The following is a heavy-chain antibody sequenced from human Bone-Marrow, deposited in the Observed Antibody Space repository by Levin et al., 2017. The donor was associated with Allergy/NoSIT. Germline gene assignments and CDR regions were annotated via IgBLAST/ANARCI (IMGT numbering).Heavy chain of an antibody. V-gene: IGHV1-69*02. CDR1: GGSFSSHT. J-gene: IGHJ4*02. D-gene: IGHD1-26*01. Sequence: SVKVSCKASGGSFSSHTVSWVRQAPGRGLEWMGRIIPVLGITNYAQKFRGRVTITADKSTSTVYLELSSLRSEDTAVHYCAQAEGTATTPFDHWGQGTLVTVSS. CDR2: IIPVLGIT. CDR3: AQAEGTATTPFDH.